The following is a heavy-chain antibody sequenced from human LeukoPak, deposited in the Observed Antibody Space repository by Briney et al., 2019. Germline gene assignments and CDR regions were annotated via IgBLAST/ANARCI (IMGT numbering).Heavy chain of an antibody. D-gene: IGHD5-24*01. J-gene: IGHJ4*02. V-gene: IGHV4-39*01. CDR2: IYYTGST. CDR1: GGSISSSSYY. Sequence: SETLSLTCTVSGGSISSSSYYWGWIRQPPGKGLEWIGSIYYTGSTDYNPSLKSRVTISVDTTKDQFSLNLTSVTAADTAVYYCARRPFSRRDGYNFDYWGQGNLVTVSS. CDR3: ARRPFSRRDGYNFDY.